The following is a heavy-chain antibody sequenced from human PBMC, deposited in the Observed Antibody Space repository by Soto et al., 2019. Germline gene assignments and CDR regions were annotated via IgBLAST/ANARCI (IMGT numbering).Heavy chain of an antibody. CDR1: GYTFTSYG. CDR3: ARGGYCDTSGSRNYHYYGMNV. Sequence: QVQLVQSGAEVKKPGASVKVSCKASGYTFTSYGINWVRQAPGQGLEWLGWISAYDGYTTYAQILQGRVFMTTDTSTKTAYMELRSLRSDDTATYFCARGGYCDTSGSRNYHYYGMNVWGQGTTVTVSS. J-gene: IGHJ6*02. CDR2: ISAYDGYT. V-gene: IGHV1-18*01. D-gene: IGHD3-9*01.